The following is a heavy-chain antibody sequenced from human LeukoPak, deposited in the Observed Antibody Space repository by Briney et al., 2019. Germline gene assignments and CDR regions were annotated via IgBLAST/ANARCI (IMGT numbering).Heavy chain of an antibody. V-gene: IGHV3-23*01. CDR2: ISGSGGST. D-gene: IGHD6-19*01. CDR1: GFTFSSYA. J-gene: IGHJ4*02. Sequence: GGSLRLSCAASGFTFSSYAMSWVRQAPGKGLEWVSAISGSGGSTYYADSVKGRFTISRENSKNTLYLQTNSLRAEDTAVYYCAKSQRIAVADNREDYWGQGTLVTVSS. CDR3: AKSQRIAVADNREDY.